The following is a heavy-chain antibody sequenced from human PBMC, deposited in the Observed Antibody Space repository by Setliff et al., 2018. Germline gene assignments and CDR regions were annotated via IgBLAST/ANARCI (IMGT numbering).Heavy chain of an antibody. D-gene: IGHD6-19*01. Sequence: ASVKVSCKASGYRFNTHDINWVRQAPGQGLEWMGWMNPNNDDTGSAHKLQDRVTMTVNRAISTAYLELSGLTPDDTAVYFCARGRGFSGLESTVDFFEYWGPGTLVTVSS. CDR2: MNPNNDDT. J-gene: IGHJ4*02. V-gene: IGHV1-8*01. CDR1: GYRFNTHD. CDR3: ARGRGFSGLESTVDFFEY.